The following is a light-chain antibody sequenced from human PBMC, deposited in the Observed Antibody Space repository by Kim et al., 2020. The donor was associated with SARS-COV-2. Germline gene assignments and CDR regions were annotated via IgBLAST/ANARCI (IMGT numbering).Light chain of an antibody. V-gene: IGKV3-11*01. CDR3: QQRGSWPLT. Sequence: EIVLTQSPATLSLSPGERATLSCRASQSVSTFLSWYQQRPGQAPRLLMYDASKRATGVPDRFSGGGSGTDFTLTISSLEPEDLGLYYCQQRGSWPLTFGGGTKLEI. J-gene: IGKJ4*01. CDR2: DAS. CDR1: QSVSTF.